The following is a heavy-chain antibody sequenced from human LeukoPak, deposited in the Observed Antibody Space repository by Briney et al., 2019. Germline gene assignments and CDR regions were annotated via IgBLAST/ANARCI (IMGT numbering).Heavy chain of an antibody. J-gene: IGHJ4*02. CDR1: GLTVSSNY. CDR2: IYSGGST. D-gene: IGHD6-19*01. Sequence: GGSLRLSCAASGLTVSSNYMSWVRQVPGKGPEGVSVIYSGGSTYYADSVKGRFTISRDNSGNTLYLQMNSLRAEDTAAYYCAVANPYTSGWYYFGYWGQGTLVTVSS. CDR3: AVANPYTSGWYYFGY. V-gene: IGHV3-53*01.